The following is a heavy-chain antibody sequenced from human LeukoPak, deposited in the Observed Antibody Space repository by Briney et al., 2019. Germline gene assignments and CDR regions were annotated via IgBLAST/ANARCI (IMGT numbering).Heavy chain of an antibody. J-gene: IGHJ4*02. CDR3: ARDQGYGSGGYSFDY. Sequence: ASVKVSCRTSGYTFAGYFVRWVRQAPGQGLEWMGWINPNSGGTNYTQNFQGRVTITRDTSITTAYMELSRLTSDDTALYYCARDQGYGSGGYSFDYWGQGTRVTVSS. V-gene: IGHV1-2*02. CDR2: INPNSGGT. D-gene: IGHD3-10*01. CDR1: GYTFAGYF.